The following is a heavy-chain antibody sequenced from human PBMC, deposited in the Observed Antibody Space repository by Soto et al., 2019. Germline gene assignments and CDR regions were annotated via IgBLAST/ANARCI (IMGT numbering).Heavy chain of an antibody. V-gene: IGHV3-23*01. J-gene: IGHJ4*01. CDR3: AKDVFASYFDC. CDR2: ISGVGGSA. CDR1: GFTFTSHA. Sequence: EVQLLQSGGGLVQPGGSLRLSCTASGFTFTSHAINWVRQAPGKGLEWVSAISGVGGSAYYADSVRGRFTISRENSKNTAYLQMTYLTAEETAVYYCAKDVFASYFDCWGQGALVLVSS.